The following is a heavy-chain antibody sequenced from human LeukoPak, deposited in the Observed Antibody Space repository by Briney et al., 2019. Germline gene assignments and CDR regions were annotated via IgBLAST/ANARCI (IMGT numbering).Heavy chain of an antibody. J-gene: IGHJ5*02. Sequence: ASVKVSCKASGYTFTGYYMHWVRQAPGQGLEWMGWINPNSGGTNYAQKFQGRVTMTRDTSISTAYMELSRLRSDDTAVYYCARGDSSGYYHWFHPWGQGTLVTVSS. CDR1: GYTFTGYY. CDR3: ARGDSSGYYHWFHP. CDR2: INPNSGGT. D-gene: IGHD3-22*01. V-gene: IGHV1-2*02.